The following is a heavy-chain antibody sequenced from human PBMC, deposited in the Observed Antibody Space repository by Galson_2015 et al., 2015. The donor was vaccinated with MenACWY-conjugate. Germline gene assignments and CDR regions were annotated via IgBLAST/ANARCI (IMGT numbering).Heavy chain of an antibody. CDR2: TYYRSKWYN. J-gene: IGHJ4*02. V-gene: IGHV6-1*01. CDR3: VREGYYFDY. Sequence: CAISGDSASSNSAAWNWIRQSPSRGLEWLGKTYYRSKWYNDYAVSVKSRITINPDTSNNQFSLQLNSVTPDDTAVYYCVREGYYFDYWGQGTLVTVSS. CDR1: GDSASSNSAA.